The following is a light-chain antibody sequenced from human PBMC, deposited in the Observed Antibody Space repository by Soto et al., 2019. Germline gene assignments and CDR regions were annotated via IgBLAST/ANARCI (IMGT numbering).Light chain of an antibody. J-gene: IGKJ1*01. CDR3: QQYLSITRT. CDR1: QSVLYSSDNKNY. Sequence: DNVMTQSPDSLAVSLGERATINCKSSQSVLYSSDNKNYLAWYQHKPGQPPKLLIYWASTRESGVPDRFSGSGSGTDFTLTISSLQAEDVAVYYCQQYLSITRTFGQGTKVDIK. V-gene: IGKV4-1*01. CDR2: WAS.